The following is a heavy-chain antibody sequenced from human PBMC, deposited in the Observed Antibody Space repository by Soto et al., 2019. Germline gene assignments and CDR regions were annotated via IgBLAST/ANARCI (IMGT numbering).Heavy chain of an antibody. D-gene: IGHD3-10*01. V-gene: IGHV3-49*03. Sequence: PGGSLRLSCSGSGCPFGNFLMSWFRQAPGKRLEWVGFIRSQPYGGTTEYAASVRGRFTISRDDSKGIAYLQMNSLKTEDSGVYYCIGSFPFWGQGTLVTVSS. CDR3: IGSFPF. CDR2: IRSQPYGGTT. J-gene: IGHJ4*02. CDR1: GCPFGNFL.